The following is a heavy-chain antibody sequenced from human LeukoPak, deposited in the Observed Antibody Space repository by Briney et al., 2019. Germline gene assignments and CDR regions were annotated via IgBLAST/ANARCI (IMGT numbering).Heavy chain of an antibody. V-gene: IGHV3-20*04. D-gene: IGHD3-22*01. J-gene: IGHJ4*02. Sequence: PGGSLRLSCAASGFTFDDYAMNWVRQAAGKRLGWVSGINWNGGSTYYRDSVKGRFTISRDNAKNSLYLQMSSARAADPALSCFARLRCSGYRNSIDYWGQGTLVTVSS. CDR1: GFTFDDYA. CDR2: INWNGGST. CDR3: ARLRCSGYRNSIDY.